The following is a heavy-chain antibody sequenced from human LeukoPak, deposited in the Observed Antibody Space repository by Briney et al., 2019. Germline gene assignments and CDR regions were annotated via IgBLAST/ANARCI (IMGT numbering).Heavy chain of an antibody. D-gene: IGHD3-3*01. J-gene: IGHJ2*01. CDR3: ARVRSGYNYWYFDL. CDR2: IYYSGST. CDR1: GGSISSGDYY. Sequence: SETLSLTCTVSGGSISSGDYYWSWIRQPPGKGLEWIGYIYYSGSTYYNPSLKSRVTISVDTSKNQFSLKLSSVTAADTAVYYCARVRSGYNYWYFDLWGRGTLVTVSS. V-gene: IGHV4-30-4*08.